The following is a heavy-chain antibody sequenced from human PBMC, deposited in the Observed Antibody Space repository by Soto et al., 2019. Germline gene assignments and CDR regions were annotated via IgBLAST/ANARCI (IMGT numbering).Heavy chain of an antibody. CDR3: AKSDYFHTSGSLYGLDV. D-gene: IGHD3-22*01. CDR1: GYTFSSFW. J-gene: IGHJ6*02. Sequence: DSLKISCNSSGYTFSSFWIAWVLQVPEKGLEWMGTINLDDSDTTYSPSFQGQVTISADKSLNTAYLQWNSLKASDTAIFFCAKSDYFHTSGSLYGLDVWGQGTTVTVSS. V-gene: IGHV5-51*01. CDR2: INLDDSDT.